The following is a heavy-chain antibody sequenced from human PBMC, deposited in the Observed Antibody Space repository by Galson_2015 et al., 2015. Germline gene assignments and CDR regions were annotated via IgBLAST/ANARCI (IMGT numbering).Heavy chain of an antibody. V-gene: IGHV3-30*18. J-gene: IGHJ4*02. CDR2: ISYDGSNK. Sequence: SLRLSCAASGFTFSSYGMHWVRQAPGKGLEWVAVISYDGSNKYYADSVKGRFTISRDNSKNTLYLQMNSLRAEDTAVYYCAKDPGGVAVAGTAHPDYWGQGTLVTVSS. CDR1: GFTFSSYG. D-gene: IGHD6-19*01. CDR3: AKDPGGVAVAGTAHPDY.